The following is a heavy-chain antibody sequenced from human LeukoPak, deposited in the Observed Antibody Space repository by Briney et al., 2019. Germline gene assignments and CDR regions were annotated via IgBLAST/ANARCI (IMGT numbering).Heavy chain of an antibody. CDR3: AKDLRGWSGWSMSFDY. Sequence: GGSLRLSCAASGFTFSSYAMSWVRQAPGKGLEWVSAISGSGGSTYYADSVKGRFTISRDNSKNTLYLQMNSLRAEDTAVYYCAKDLRGWSGWSMSFDYWGQGTLVTVSS. CDR1: GFTFSSYA. J-gene: IGHJ4*02. V-gene: IGHV3-23*01. CDR2: ISGSGGST. D-gene: IGHD6-19*01.